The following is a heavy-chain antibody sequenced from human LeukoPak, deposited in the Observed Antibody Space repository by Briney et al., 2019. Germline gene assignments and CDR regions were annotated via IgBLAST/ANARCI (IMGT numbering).Heavy chain of an antibody. CDR1: GFTFSSYG. CDR3: ARDLSPYYYGMDV. CDR2: IWYDGSNK. Sequence: GGSLRPSCAASGFTFSSYGMHWVRQAPGKGLEWVAVIWYDGSNKYYADSVKGRFTISRDNSKNTPYLQMNSLRAEDTAVYYCARDLSPYYYGMDVWGQGTTVTVSS. J-gene: IGHJ6*02. V-gene: IGHV3-33*01.